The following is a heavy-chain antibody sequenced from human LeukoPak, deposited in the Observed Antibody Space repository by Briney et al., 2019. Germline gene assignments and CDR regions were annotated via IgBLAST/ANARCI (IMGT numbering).Heavy chain of an antibody. D-gene: IGHD6-13*01. J-gene: IGHJ4*02. CDR1: GGSISSSNW. CDR2: IYHSGST. Sequence: SGTLSLTCAVSGGSISSSNWWSWVRQPPGKGLEWIGEIYHSGSTNYNPSLKSRVTISVDKSKNQFSLKLSSVTAADTAVYYCARVRGSTSWHCFDYWGQGTLVTVSS. V-gene: IGHV4-4*02. CDR3: ARVRGSTSWHCFDY.